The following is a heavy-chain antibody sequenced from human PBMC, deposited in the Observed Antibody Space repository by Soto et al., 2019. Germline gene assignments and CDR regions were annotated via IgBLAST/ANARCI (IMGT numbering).Heavy chain of an antibody. D-gene: IGHD3-16*01. V-gene: IGHV4-59*08. CDR1: GGSISSYY. Sequence: CTVSGGSISSYYWSWIRQPPGKGLQWIGYIYYSGTTNYNPSFKSRVTISVDTSKNQFSLKLSSVTAADTAVYYCARRWGDYFDYWGQGTLVTVSS. J-gene: IGHJ4*02. CDR2: IYYSGTT. CDR3: ARRWGDYFDY.